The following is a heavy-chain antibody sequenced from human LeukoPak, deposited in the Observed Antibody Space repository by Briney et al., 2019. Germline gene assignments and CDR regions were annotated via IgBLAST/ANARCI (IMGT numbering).Heavy chain of an antibody. V-gene: IGHV4-39*07. CDR2: IYYSGST. CDR1: GGSISSSGYF. D-gene: IGHD3-22*01. CDR3: AREAVSWSYDIDY. J-gene: IGHJ4*02. Sequence: MSSETLSLTCTVSGGSISSSGYFWGWIRQPPGKGLEWMGNIYYSGSTYFNPSLESRVTISIDTSKNQFSLNLSSVTAADTAVYYCAREAVSWSYDIDYWGQGTLVTVSS.